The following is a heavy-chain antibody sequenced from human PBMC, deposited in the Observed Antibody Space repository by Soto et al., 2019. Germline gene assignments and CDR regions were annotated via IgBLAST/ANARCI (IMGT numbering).Heavy chain of an antibody. CDR1: GFSLTSGVVG. V-gene: IGHV2-5*01. Sequence: QITLKESGPTLVKPTQTLTLTCTFSGFSLTSGVVGVGWIRQPPGEALEWLALIYWNDEQYYNLSLRNRLTIPRDTSKNQVVLTMTNMDPVDTATYYCAHRLPGPSGYDVWGQGTTVTVSS. J-gene: IGHJ6*02. D-gene: IGHD6-13*01. CDR3: AHRLPGPSGYDV. CDR2: IYWNDEQ.